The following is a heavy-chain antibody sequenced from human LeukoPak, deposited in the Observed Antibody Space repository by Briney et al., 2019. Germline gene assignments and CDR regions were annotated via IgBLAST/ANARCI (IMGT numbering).Heavy chain of an antibody. J-gene: IGHJ4*02. Sequence: GGSLRLSCAASGFTFSNYWMHWVRQAPGKGLVWVSRINSDGINTSYADSVKGRFTISRDNAENSLYLQMSSLRAEDTAVYYCATFSGAHHKTFDYWGQGTLVTVSS. V-gene: IGHV3-74*01. CDR2: INSDGINT. D-gene: IGHD1-14*01. CDR1: GFTFSNYW. CDR3: ATFSGAHHKTFDY.